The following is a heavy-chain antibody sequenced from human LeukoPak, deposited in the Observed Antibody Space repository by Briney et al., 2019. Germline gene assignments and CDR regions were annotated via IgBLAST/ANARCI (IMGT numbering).Heavy chain of an antibody. CDR3: ARGRVVGATDWAY. Sequence: GASVKVSCKASGYTFTSYYMHWVRQAPGQGLEWMGITNPSGGSTSYAQKFQGRVTMTRDMFTSTVYMELSSLRSEDTAVYYCARGRVVGATDWAYWGQGTLVTVSS. J-gene: IGHJ4*02. CDR2: TNPSGGST. CDR1: GYTFTSYY. V-gene: IGHV1-46*01. D-gene: IGHD1-26*01.